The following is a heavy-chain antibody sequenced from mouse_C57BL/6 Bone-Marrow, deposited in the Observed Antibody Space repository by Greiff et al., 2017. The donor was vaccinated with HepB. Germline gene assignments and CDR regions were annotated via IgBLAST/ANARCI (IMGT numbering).Heavy chain of an antibody. Sequence: VQGVESGPGLVQPSQSLSITCTVSGFSLTSYGVHWVRQSPGKGLEWLGVIWRGGSTDYNAAFMSRLSITKDNSKSQVFCKMNSLQADDTAIYYCASYYYGSSGGLYYAMDYWGQGTSVTVSS. CDR3: ASYYYGSSGGLYYAMDY. D-gene: IGHD1-1*01. CDR2: IWRGGST. J-gene: IGHJ4*01. V-gene: IGHV2-5*01. CDR1: GFSLTSYG.